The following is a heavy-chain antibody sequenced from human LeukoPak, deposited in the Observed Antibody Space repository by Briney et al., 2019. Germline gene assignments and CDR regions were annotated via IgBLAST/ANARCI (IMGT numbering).Heavy chain of an antibody. CDR1: GFTFSSYG. CDR3: ARFSVAGTRGKYFQH. J-gene: IGHJ1*01. Sequence: PGGSLRLSCAASGFTFSSYGMHWVRQAPGKGLEWVANIKQDGSEKYYVDSVKGRFTISRDNAKNSLYLQMNSLRAEDTAVYYCARFSVAGTRGKYFQHWGQGTLVTVSS. CDR2: IKQDGSEK. D-gene: IGHD6-19*01. V-gene: IGHV3-7*01.